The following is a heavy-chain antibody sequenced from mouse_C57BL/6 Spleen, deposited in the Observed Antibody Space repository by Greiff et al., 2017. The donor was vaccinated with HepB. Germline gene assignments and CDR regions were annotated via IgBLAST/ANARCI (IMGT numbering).Heavy chain of an antibody. J-gene: IGHJ3*01. CDR3: ARSGDDGYYAY. CDR2: IYPRSGNT. CDR1: GYTFTSYG. D-gene: IGHD2-3*01. Sequence: QVQLKESGAELARPGASVKLSCKASGYTFTSYGISWVKQRTGQGLEWIGEIYPRSGNTYYNEKFKGKATLTADKSSSTAYMELRSLTSEDSAVYFCARSGDDGYYAYWGQGTLVTVSA. V-gene: IGHV1-81*01.